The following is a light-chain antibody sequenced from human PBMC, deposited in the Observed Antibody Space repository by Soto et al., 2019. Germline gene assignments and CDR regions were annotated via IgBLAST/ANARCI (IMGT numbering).Light chain of an antibody. J-gene: IGKJ1*01. Sequence: DVVMTPSPLSLPVTLGQPASISCRSSQSLVHSDGNTYLNWFQQRPGQSPRRLIYKVSNRDFGGPGRFRCRRSGTDCTLKVSRVEAGDVGVYYWLQTIHGRWTFRQGNKVEMK. CDR1: QSLVHSDGNTY. CDR2: KVS. CDR3: LQTIHGRWT. V-gene: IGKV2-30*02.